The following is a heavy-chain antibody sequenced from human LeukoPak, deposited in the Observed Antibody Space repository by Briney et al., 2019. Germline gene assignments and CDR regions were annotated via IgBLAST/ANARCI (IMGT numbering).Heavy chain of an antibody. CDR1: GGSISSYY. CDR3: ARHLYYDFWSGYPDAFNI. Sequence: SETLSLTCTVAGGSISSYYWSWIRQPPGKGLEWIGYIYTSGSTNYNLSLKSRVTKSVDTSKNQFSLKLSSMTAADTAVYYCARHLYYDFWSGYPDAFNIWGQGTMVTVSS. V-gene: IGHV4-4*09. D-gene: IGHD3-3*01. J-gene: IGHJ3*02. CDR2: IYTSGST.